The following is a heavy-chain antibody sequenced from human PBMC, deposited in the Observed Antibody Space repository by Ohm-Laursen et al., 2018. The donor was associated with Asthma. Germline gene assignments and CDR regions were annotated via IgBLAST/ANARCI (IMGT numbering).Heavy chain of an antibody. J-gene: IGHJ6*02. D-gene: IGHD2-8*02. CDR3: AGELLVQGYYYGMDV. Sequence: SDTLSLTCTVSGGSISSYYWSWIRQPPGKGLEWIGYIYYSGSTNYNPSLKSRVTISVDTSKNQFSLKLSSVTAADTAVYYCAGELLVQGYYYGMDVWGQGTTVTVSS. CDR2: IYYSGST. CDR1: GGSISSYY. V-gene: IGHV4-59*01.